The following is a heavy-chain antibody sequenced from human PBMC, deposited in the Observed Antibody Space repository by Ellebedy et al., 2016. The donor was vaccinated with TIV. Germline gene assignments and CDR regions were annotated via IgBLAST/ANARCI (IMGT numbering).Heavy chain of an antibody. CDR1: GFTVSSNF. J-gene: IGHJ4*02. Sequence: GESLKISCAASGFTVSSNFMNWVRQAPGKGLEWVSIIYPDGGAYYAAPVKGRFIISRDSSQNTLSLQMNSLRVEDTAVYYCARATLYNRGDDWGQGTLVTVSA. CDR2: IYPDGGA. D-gene: IGHD1-1*01. CDR3: ARATLYNRGDD. V-gene: IGHV3-53*01.